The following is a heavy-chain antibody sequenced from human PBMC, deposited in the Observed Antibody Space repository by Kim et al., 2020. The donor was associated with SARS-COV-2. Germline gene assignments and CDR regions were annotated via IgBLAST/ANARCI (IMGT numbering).Heavy chain of an antibody. CDR3: SRALRPHLTVAHFDY. Sequence: SETLSLTCTVSGGSVSSGSYYWSWIRQPPGKGLEWIAYIYYSGSTSYNPSLKSRLTISVDTSKHQFSLKLSSVTAADTAVYYCSRALRPHLTVAHFDYWG. D-gene: IGHD3-9*01. J-gene: IGHJ4*01. CDR1: GGSVSSGSYY. CDR2: IYYSGST. V-gene: IGHV4-61*01.